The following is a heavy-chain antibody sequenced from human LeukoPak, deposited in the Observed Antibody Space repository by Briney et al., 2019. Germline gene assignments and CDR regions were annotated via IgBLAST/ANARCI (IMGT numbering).Heavy chain of an antibody. D-gene: IGHD3-22*01. J-gene: IGHJ4*02. CDR1: GFTFSSFG. CDR3: AKSFHYYDSSGCPIEFYCFDF. V-gene: IGHV3-30*18. CDR2: ISHDGSNK. Sequence: PGRSLRLSCAASGFTFSSFGMHWVRQAPGKGLEWVTVISHDGSNKYYADSVQGRFIISRDNSKNTVYLQMSSLRAEDTAVYYCAKSFHYYDSSGCPIEFYCFDFWGQGTLVTVSS.